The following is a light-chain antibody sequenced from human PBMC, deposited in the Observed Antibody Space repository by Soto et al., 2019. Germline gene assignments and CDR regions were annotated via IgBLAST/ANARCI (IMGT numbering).Light chain of an antibody. V-gene: IGKV3-15*01. J-gene: IGKJ2*01. CDR1: QSVSSD. CDR2: GAS. CDR3: QQYNNWPHT. Sequence: EIVLTQAPATRSKSPGGRATLSCRASQSVSSDLAWYQQQPGQAPRLLIYGASTRATDIPARFSGSGSGTEFTLTISSLQSEDFAVYYCQQYNNWPHTFGQGTKVDIK.